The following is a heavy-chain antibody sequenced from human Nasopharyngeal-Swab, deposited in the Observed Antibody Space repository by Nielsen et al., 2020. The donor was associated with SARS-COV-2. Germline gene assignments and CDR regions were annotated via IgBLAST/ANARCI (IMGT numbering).Heavy chain of an antibody. J-gene: IGHJ3*02. V-gene: IGHV4-59*01. D-gene: IGHD6-19*01. CDR2: IYYSGST. Sequence: SETLSLTCTVSGGSISSYYWSWIRQPPGKGLEWIGYIYYSGSTNYNPSLKSRVTISVDTSKNQFSLKLSSVTAADTAVYYCASSLGTGYSSGWYWDAHAFDIRGQGTMVTVSS. CDR1: GGSISSYY. CDR3: ASSLGTGYSSGWYWDAHAFDI.